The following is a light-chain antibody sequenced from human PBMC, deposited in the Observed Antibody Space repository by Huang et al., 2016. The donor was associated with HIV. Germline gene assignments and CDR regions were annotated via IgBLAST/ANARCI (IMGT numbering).Light chain of an antibody. CDR2: DAS. V-gene: IGKV3D-20*01. Sequence: EFVLTQSPASLSLSPGERAILSGGASQTVSSTYLAWIQQKPGLPPRLLIYDASVRAPGIPDRFSGGGSGTDFTLTISRLEPEDFAVYYCQQYGSSSYTFGQGTKLEIK. CDR1: QTVSSTY. J-gene: IGKJ2*01. CDR3: QQYGSSSYT.